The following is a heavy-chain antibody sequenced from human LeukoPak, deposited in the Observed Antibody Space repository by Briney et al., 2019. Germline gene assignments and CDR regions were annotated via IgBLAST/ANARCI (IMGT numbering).Heavy chain of an antibody. CDR3: ARYVWFGESRPFDY. V-gene: IGHV3-11*04. CDR1: GFTFSDYY. CDR2: ISSSGSTI. J-gene: IGHJ4*02. Sequence: GGSLRLSCAASGFTFSDYYMSWIRQAPGKGLEWVSYISSSGSTIYYADSVKGRFTISRDNAKNSLYLQMNSLRAEDTAVYYCARYVWFGESRPFDYWGQGTLVTVSS. D-gene: IGHD3-10*01.